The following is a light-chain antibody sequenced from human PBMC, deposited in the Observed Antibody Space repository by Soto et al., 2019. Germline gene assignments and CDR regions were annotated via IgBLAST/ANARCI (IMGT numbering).Light chain of an antibody. CDR3: QQYGSSPYT. Sequence: EIVLTQSPGTLSLSPGERATLSCRASQSVRSSYLAWYQQKPGQAPRLLIYGAYSRATGNPDRFSGSGSGTDFNLTISRLEPEDVAVYYCQQYGSSPYTFGQGTKLEIK. CDR2: GAY. J-gene: IGKJ2*01. V-gene: IGKV3-20*01. CDR1: QSVRSSY.